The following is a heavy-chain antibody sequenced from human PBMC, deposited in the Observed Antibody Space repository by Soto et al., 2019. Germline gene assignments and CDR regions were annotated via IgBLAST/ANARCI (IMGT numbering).Heavy chain of an antibody. CDR3: TRCGGDCYSADY. J-gene: IGHJ4*02. Sequence: GGSLRLSCAASGFTFSGSAMHWVRQASGKGLEWVGRIRSKANSYATAYAASVKGRFTISRDDSKNTAYLQMNSLKTEDTAVYYCTRCGGDCYSADYWGQGTLVTVSS. CDR2: IRSKANSYAT. CDR1: GFTFSGSA. D-gene: IGHD2-21*02. V-gene: IGHV3-73*01.